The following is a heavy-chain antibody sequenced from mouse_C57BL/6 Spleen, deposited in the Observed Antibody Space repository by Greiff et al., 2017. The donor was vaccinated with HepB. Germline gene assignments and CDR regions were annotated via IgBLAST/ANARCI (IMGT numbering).Heavy chain of an antibody. D-gene: IGHD2-4*01. CDR3: ARYEKGYDYGTSWFAY. V-gene: IGHV1-26*01. CDR2: INPNNGGT. J-gene: IGHJ3*01. CDR1: GYTFTDYY. Sequence: EVQLQQSGPELVKPGASVKISCKASGYTFTDYYMNWVKQSHGKSLEWIGDINPNNGGTSYNQKFKGKATLTVDKSSRTAYMELRSLTSEDSAVYYCARYEKGYDYGTSWFAYWGQGTLVTVSA.